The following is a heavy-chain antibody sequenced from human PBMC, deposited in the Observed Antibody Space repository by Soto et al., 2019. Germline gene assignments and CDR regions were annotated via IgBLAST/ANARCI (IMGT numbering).Heavy chain of an antibody. D-gene: IGHD6-19*01. Sequence: EVQLLESGGGFVQPGGSLRLSCAASGFTFSNYAMSWVRQAPGKGLEWVSAITAYGDSTHYADSVKGRFTISRDSPKNTLYLQMDSLRAEDTAVYYCAKEPLWYDSDWDPPPGVEHWGQGTLVTVSS. CDR1: GFTFSNYA. CDR2: ITAYGDST. V-gene: IGHV3-23*01. J-gene: IGHJ5*02. CDR3: AKEPLWYDSDWDPPPGVEH.